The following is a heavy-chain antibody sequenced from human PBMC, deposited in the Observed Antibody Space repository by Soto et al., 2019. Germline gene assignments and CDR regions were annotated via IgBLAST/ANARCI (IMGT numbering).Heavy chain of an antibody. D-gene: IGHD3-16*01. V-gene: IGHV3-23*01. J-gene: IGHJ6*02. CDR2: ISGSGGST. CDR3: AKVWVYGMDV. Sequence: EVQLLESGGGLVQPGGSLRLSCAASGFTFSSYAMSWVRQAPGKGLEWVSAISGSGGSTYYADSMKGRFTISTDNSKNTLYLQMNSLIDEDTAVYYCAKVWVYGMDVWGQGTTVTGSS. CDR1: GFTFSSYA.